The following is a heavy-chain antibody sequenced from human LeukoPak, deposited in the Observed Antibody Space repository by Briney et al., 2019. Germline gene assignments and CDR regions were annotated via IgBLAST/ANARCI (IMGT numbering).Heavy chain of an antibody. Sequence: SETLSLTCAVYGGSFSGYYWSWFRQPPGKGLEWIGEINHSGSTNYNPSLKSRVTISVDTSNNQFSLKLSSVTAADTAAYYCAGMYYSTFYYYYYYYMDVWGKGTTITVSS. D-gene: IGHD4-11*01. V-gene: IGHV4-34*01. CDR2: INHSGST. CDR1: GGSFSGYY. CDR3: AGMYYSTFYYYYYYYMDV. J-gene: IGHJ6*03.